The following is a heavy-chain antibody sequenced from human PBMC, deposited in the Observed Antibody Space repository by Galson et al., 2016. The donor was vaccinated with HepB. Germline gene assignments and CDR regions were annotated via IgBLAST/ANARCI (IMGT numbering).Heavy chain of an antibody. CDR1: GFTFRSYW. J-gene: IGHJ4*02. D-gene: IGHD1-14*01. CDR2: INSDGTYI. V-gene: IGHV3-74*01. CDR3: ARSITTPDAY. Sequence: CAASGFTFRSYWMHWVRQAPGKGLVWVSRINSDGTYINYADSLKGRFTISRDTAKNMVYLQMNSLRPEDTAVYCCARSITTPDAYWGQGTLVTVSS.